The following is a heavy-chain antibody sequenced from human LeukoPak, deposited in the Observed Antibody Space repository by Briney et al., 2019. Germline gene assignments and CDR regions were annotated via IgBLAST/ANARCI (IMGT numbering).Heavy chain of an antibody. D-gene: IGHD6-13*01. CDR2: IKQDGSEK. CDR1: GFTFSNYW. Sequence: PGGSLRLSCVASGFTFSNYWMSWVRQAPGKGLEWVADIKQDGSEKYYVDFVTGRFTISRDNAKNSLYLQMNSLRAEDTAVYYCTREGRSSYSSTYWGQGTLVTVSS. CDR3: TREGRSSYSSTY. V-gene: IGHV3-7*01. J-gene: IGHJ4*02.